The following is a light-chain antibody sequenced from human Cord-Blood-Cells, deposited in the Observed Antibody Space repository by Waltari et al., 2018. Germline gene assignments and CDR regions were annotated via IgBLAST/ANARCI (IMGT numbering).Light chain of an antibody. J-gene: IGKJ4*01. V-gene: IGKV3-15*01. Sequence: DIVMTQSPATLSVSPGERATLSCRASQSVSSNLAWYQQKPGQDPRLLIYGASTMATGIPARCSGSGSGTEFTLTISSLQSEDFAVYYCQQYNNWPPLTFGGGTKVEIK. CDR2: GAS. CDR3: QQYNNWPPLT. CDR1: QSVSSN.